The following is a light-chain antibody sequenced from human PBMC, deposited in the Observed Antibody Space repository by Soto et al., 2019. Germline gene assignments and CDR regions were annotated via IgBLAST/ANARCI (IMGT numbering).Light chain of an antibody. CDR1: NSDVGGYNY. Sequence: QSVLTQPRSVSGSPGQSVTVSCTGTNSDVGGYNYVSWYQQHPGQAPKLIIYDVTQRPSGVSDRFSGSKSGNTASLTISGLQGADEADYYCCSYAGSFIYVFGTGSKVTAL. J-gene: IGLJ1*01. CDR3: CSYAGSFIYV. V-gene: IGLV2-11*01. CDR2: DVT.